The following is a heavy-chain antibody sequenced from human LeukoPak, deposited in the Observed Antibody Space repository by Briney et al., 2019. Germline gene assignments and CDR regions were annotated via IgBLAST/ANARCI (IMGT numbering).Heavy chain of an antibody. J-gene: IGHJ3*02. Sequence: GRSLRLSCAASGFTFSNYAMNWVRQAPGKGLEWVSAVSGGGGSTYYADSVKGRFTISRDNSKNTLYLQMNTLRAEDTAVYYCARSIYASGSFYTFDIWGQGTMVTVSS. CDR1: GFTFSNYA. V-gene: IGHV3-23*01. CDR3: ARSIYASGSFYTFDI. CDR2: VSGGGGST. D-gene: IGHD3-10*01.